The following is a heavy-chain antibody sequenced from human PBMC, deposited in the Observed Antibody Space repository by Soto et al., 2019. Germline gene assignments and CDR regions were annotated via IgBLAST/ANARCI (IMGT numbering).Heavy chain of an antibody. D-gene: IGHD2-21*01. CDR2: ISPKSNYK. J-gene: IGHJ4*02. CDR3: VRGGGGGQFDY. Sequence: XGSLRLSCEVSGFTFSDFYMSWIRQSPGKGLEWLSYISPKSNYKQYAESVKGRHTISRDNAKNSLSLQMNSLRVEDTAVYYCVRGGGGGQFDYWGQGTLVTVSS. CDR1: GFTFSDFY. V-gene: IGHV3-11*06.